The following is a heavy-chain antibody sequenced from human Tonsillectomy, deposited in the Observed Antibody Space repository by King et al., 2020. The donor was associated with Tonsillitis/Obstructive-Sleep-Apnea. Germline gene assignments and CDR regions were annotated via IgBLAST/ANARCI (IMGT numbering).Heavy chain of an antibody. CDR1: DGSISSGGYY. Sequence: QLQESGPGLVKPSQTLSLTCTVSDGSISSGGYYWSWIRQHPGKGLEWIGYISYSGSTSYHPSLEGRVTISVDTSTNQFSLELNSVTAADTAVYHCARIGLGRDYWGQGTLVTVSS. V-gene: IGHV4-31*03. J-gene: IGHJ4*02. CDR3: ARIGLGRDY. D-gene: IGHD6-19*01. CDR2: ISYSGST.